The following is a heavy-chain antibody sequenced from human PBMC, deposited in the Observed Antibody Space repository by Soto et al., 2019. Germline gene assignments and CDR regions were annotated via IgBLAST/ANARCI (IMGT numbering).Heavy chain of an antibody. CDR2: VDGSGGDT. CDR3: AKESFAAAYAATSAFDL. D-gene: IGHD2-8*01. Sequence: GGSLRLSCAASGFTFSSHAMGWLRQAPGTGPEWVAFVDGSGGDTSYADSVKGRFTISRDNSDNSLFLHMNSLRAEDTGRYFCAKESFAAAYAATSAFDLWGQGTLDTVSS. V-gene: IGHV3-23*01. J-gene: IGHJ4*02. CDR1: GFTFSSHA.